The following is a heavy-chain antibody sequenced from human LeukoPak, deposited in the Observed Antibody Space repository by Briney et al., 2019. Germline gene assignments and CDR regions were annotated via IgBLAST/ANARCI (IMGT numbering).Heavy chain of an antibody. CDR3: ASNLYSSSSVDF. D-gene: IGHD6-6*01. CDR1: GYTFTAYY. Sequence: GASVKVSCKASGYTFTAYYMHWVRQAPGQGPEWMGWINPNSGGTNYAQKFQGRVTMTRDTSISTAYMELSRLRSDDTAVYYCASNLYSSSSVDFWGQGTLVTASS. CDR2: INPNSGGT. V-gene: IGHV1-2*02. J-gene: IGHJ4*02.